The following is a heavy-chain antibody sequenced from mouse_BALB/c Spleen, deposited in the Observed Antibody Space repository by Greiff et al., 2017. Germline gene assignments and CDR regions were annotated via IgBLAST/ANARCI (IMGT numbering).Heavy chain of an antibody. CDR2: ISYSGST. J-gene: IGHJ1*01. CDR1: GDSITSGY. CDR3: ARGFYYYGSSHWYFDV. V-gene: IGHV3-8*02. D-gene: IGHD1-1*01. Sequence: EVKLQESGPSLVKPSQTLSLTCSVTGDSITSGYWNWIRKFPGNKLEYMGYISYSGSTYYNPSLKSRISITRDTSKNQYYLQLNSVTTEDTATYYCARGFYYYGSSHWYFDVWGAGTTVTVSS.